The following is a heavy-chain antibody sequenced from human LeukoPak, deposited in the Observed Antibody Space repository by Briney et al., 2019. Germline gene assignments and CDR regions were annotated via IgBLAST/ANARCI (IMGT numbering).Heavy chain of an antibody. Sequence: GGPLRLSCAASGFTFSSYWMSWVRQAPGKGLEWVANIKQDGNEKYYVDSVKGRFTISRDNAKNSLYLQMNSLRAEDTAVYYCARADIVVVVAATEGFDYWGQGTLVTVSS. D-gene: IGHD2-15*01. CDR2: IKQDGNEK. CDR1: GFTFSSYW. V-gene: IGHV3-7*01. J-gene: IGHJ4*02. CDR3: ARADIVVVVAATEGFDY.